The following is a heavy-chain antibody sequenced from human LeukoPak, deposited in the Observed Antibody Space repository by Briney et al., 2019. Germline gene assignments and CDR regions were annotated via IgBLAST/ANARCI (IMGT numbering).Heavy chain of an antibody. CDR2: MYISGST. CDR3: AQRIQLWLGGWFDP. Sequence: PSETLSLTCTVSGGSISSYYWSWIRQPAGKGLEWIGHMYISGSTNYNPSLKSRVTMSLDTSKNQFSLKLSSVTAADTAVYYCAQRIQLWLGGWFDPWGQGTLVTVSS. D-gene: IGHD5-18*01. V-gene: IGHV4-4*07. J-gene: IGHJ5*02. CDR1: GGSISSYY.